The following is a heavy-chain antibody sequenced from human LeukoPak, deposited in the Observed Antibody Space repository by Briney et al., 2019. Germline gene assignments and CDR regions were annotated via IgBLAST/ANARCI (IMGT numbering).Heavy chain of an antibody. V-gene: IGHV3-30*18. CDR3: AKDSSAFGVVVPDY. Sequence: GGSLRLSCAASGFTFSSYGMHWVRQAPGKGLEWVAVISYDGSDKYYADSVKGRFTIPRDNSKNTLYLQMSSLTAEDTAVYYCAKDSSAFGVVVPDYWGQGTLVTVSS. CDR1: GFTFSSYG. D-gene: IGHD3-3*01. J-gene: IGHJ4*02. CDR2: ISYDGSDK.